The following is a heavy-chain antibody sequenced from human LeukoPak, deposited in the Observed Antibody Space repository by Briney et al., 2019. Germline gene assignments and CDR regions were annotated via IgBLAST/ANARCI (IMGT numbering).Heavy chain of an antibody. V-gene: IGHV1-8*03. CDR2: MNPNSGNT. J-gene: IGHJ5*02. Sequence: ASVKVSCKASGYTFTSYDINWVRQATGQGLEWMGWMNPNSGNTGYAQKFQGRVTITRNTSISTAYMELSSLRSEDTAVYYCARVGYSYGNWFDPWGQGTLVTVSS. CDR1: GYTFTSYD. CDR3: ARVGYSYGNWFDP. D-gene: IGHD5-18*01.